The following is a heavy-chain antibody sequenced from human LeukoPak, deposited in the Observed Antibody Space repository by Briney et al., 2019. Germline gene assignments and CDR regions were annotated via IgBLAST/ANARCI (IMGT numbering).Heavy chain of an antibody. J-gene: IGHJ3*02. V-gene: IGHV4-4*07. Sequence: PSETLSLTCIVSGGSISSYYWSWIRQPAGKGLEWIGRIYTSGSTNYNPSLKSRVTMSVDTSKNQFSLKLSSVTAADTAVYYCARLLPLGYSNYDAFDIWGQGTMVTVSS. CDR3: ARLLPLGYSNYDAFDI. CDR1: GGSISSYY. D-gene: IGHD4-11*01. CDR2: IYTSGST.